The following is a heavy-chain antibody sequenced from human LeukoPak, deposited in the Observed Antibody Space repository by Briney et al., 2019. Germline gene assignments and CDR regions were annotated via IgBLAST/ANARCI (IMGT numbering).Heavy chain of an antibody. D-gene: IGHD3-3*01. CDR3: ARVISLRFLEWLSRAPGEYYLDY. Sequence: SETLSLTCAVYGGSFSGYYWSWIRQPPGKGLEWIGEINHSGSTNYNPSLKSRVTISVDTSKNQFSLKLSSVTAADTAVYYCARVISLRFLEWLSRAPGEYYLDYWGQGTLVTVSS. CDR2: INHSGST. V-gene: IGHV4-34*01. CDR1: GGSFSGYY. J-gene: IGHJ4*02.